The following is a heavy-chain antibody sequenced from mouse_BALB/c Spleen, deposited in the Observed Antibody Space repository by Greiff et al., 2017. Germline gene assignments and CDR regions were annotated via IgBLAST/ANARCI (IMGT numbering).Heavy chain of an antibody. V-gene: IGHV1-80*01. Sequence: QVQLQQSGAELVRPGSSVKISCKASGYAFSSYWMNWVKQRPGQGLEWIGQIYPGDGDTNYNGKFKGKATLTADKSSSTAYMQLSSLTSEDSAVYFCAAYGNYGYFDYWGQGTTLTVSS. CDR3: AAYGNYGYFDY. CDR1: GYAFSSYW. J-gene: IGHJ2*01. D-gene: IGHD2-1*01. CDR2: IYPGDGDT.